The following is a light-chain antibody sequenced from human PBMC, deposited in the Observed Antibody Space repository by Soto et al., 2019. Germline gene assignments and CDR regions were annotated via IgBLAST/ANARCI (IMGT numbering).Light chain of an antibody. CDR2: EVS. Sequence: QSVLTQPASVSGSPGQSITISCNGTSSDVGSYNLVSWYQQHPGKAPKVLIYEVSERPSGVSNRFSGSKSGNTASLTISGLQAEDEAEYYCCSYAGSRTHVLFGGGTKLTVL. CDR3: CSYAGSRTHVL. CDR1: SSDVGSYNL. V-gene: IGLV2-23*02. J-gene: IGLJ2*01.